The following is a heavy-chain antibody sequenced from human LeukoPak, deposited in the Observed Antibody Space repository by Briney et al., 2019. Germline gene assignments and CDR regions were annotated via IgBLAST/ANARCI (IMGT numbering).Heavy chain of an antibody. D-gene: IGHD6-13*01. CDR3: ARVFLLVAATGTWWFDP. Sequence: SGTLSLTCAVSGGSISSSNWWSWVRQPPGKGLEWIGSIYYSGSTYYNPSLKSRVTISVDTSKNQFSLKLSSVTAADTAVYYCARVFLLVAATGTWWFDPWGQGTLVTVSS. V-gene: IGHV4-4*02. CDR2: IYYSGST. J-gene: IGHJ5*02. CDR1: GGSISSSNW.